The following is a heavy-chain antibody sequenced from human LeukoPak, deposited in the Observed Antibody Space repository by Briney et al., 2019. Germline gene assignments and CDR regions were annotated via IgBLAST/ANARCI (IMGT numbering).Heavy chain of an antibody. CDR3: ARGYSSSRDFDP. V-gene: IGHV4-39*07. D-gene: IGHD6-13*01. CDR1: GGSVSSSTYY. Sequence: TPSETLSLTCTVSGGSVSSSTYYWGWIRQPPGKGLEWIGSIYHSGSTYYNPSLKSRVTISVDTSKNQFSLKLSSVTAADTAVYYCARGYSSSRDFDPWGQGTLVTVSS. CDR2: IYHSGST. J-gene: IGHJ5*02.